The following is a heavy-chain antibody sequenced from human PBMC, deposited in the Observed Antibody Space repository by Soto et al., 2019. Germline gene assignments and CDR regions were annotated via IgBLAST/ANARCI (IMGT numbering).Heavy chain of an antibody. CDR1: GGSVSSGYYS. Sequence: QVQLQESGPGLGKPSETRAVTCTVSGGSVSSGYYSRGWIRQPPGKGLQWVGCISDTGSGDYNPSLKSRVTMSVHTSERQFSMRLNSVTAAYTAVYYCARAHSGYDPRGMDVWGQGTTFTVSS. V-gene: IGHV4-61*01. J-gene: IGHJ6*02. D-gene: IGHD5-12*01. CDR3: ARAHSGYDPRGMDV. CDR2: ISDTGSG.